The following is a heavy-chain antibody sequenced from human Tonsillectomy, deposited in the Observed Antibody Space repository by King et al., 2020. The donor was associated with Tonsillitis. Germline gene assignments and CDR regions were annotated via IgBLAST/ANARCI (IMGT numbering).Heavy chain of an antibody. CDR3: ARIERPQSFDNSAHYYFYY. CDR1: GFTFRSYT. V-gene: IGHV3-30-3*01. Sequence: VQLVQSGGGVVQPGRSLRVSCAASGFTFRSYTMHWVRQAPGKGLEWVAVISHDGNNKYYADSVKGRFTISRDNSKNTLYLQMNSLRAEDTAVYYCARIERPQSFDNSAHYYFYYWGQGTLVTVSS. D-gene: IGHD3-22*01. CDR2: ISHDGNNK. J-gene: IGHJ4*02.